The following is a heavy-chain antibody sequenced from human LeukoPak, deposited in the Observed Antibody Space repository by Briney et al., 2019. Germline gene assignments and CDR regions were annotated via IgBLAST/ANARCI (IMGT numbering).Heavy chain of an antibody. Sequence: GGSLRLSCAGSGFTFTSYGMHWVRQAPGKGLGGVAFIRYDGSNKYYADSVKGRFTISRDNSKNTLYLQMNSLRAEDTAVYYCAKGVVPAAMGWFDPWGQGTLVTVSS. V-gene: IGHV3-30*02. CDR1: GFTFTSYG. CDR3: AKGVVPAAMGWFDP. J-gene: IGHJ5*02. CDR2: IRYDGSNK. D-gene: IGHD2-2*01.